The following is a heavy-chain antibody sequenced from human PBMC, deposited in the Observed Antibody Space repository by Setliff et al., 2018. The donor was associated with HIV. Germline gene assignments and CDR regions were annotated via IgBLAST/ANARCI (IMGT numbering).Heavy chain of an antibody. Sequence: GESLKISCKGSGYSFTSYWIGWVRQMPGKGLEWMGIIYPGDSDTRYSPSFQGQVTISADKSISTAYLQWSSLKASDTAMYYCARQQSSSWYPDYFDYWGQGTLVTV. CDR2: IYPGDSDT. J-gene: IGHJ4*02. D-gene: IGHD6-13*01. V-gene: IGHV5-51*01. CDR3: ARQQSSSWYPDYFDY. CDR1: GYSFTSYW.